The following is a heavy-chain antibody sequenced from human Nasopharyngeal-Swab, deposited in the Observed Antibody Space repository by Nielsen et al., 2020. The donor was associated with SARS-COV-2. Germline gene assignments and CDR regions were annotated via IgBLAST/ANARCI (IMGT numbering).Heavy chain of an antibody. J-gene: IGHJ4*02. Sequence: GESLKISCAATGFTFRGSWMSWVRQAPGKGLEWVADIKQDGGIKVYVDSVKGRFTISRDNAKNSVYLQMNSLRVEDTAIYYCGRAPAWGAIDFWGRGTLVTVSA. CDR2: IKQDGGIK. CDR3: GRAPAWGAIDF. CDR1: GFTFRGSW. V-gene: IGHV3-7*03. D-gene: IGHD3-16*01.